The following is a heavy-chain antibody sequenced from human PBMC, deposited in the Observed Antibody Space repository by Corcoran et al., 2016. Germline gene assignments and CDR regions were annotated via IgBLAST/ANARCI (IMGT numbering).Heavy chain of an antibody. D-gene: IGHD3-22*01. CDR2: ISYDGSNK. CDR1: GFTFSSYG. J-gene: IGHJ6*02. CDR3: AKEVVDSSGYYWAYYYYYGMDV. Sequence: QVQLVESGGGVVQPGRSLRLSCAASGFTFSSYGMHWVRQAPGKGLEWVAVISYDGSNKYYADYVKGRFTISRDNSKNTLDLQMNSPRAEATAVYYCAKEVVDSSGYYWAYYYYYGMDVWGQGTTVTVSS. V-gene: IGHV3-30*18.